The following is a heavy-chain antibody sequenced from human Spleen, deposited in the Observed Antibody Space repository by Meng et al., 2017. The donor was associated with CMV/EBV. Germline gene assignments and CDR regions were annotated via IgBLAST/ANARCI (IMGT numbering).Heavy chain of an antibody. J-gene: IGHJ5*02. CDR1: GGSISSGDYY. CDR2: IYYSGST. D-gene: IGHD1-14*01. Sequence: TVSGGSISSGDYYWSRIRQPPGKGLEWIGYIYYSGSTYYNPSLKSRITISVDTSKNQFSLKVSSVTAADTAVYYCAITGRSENWFDPWGQGTLVTVSS. V-gene: IGHV4-30-4*08. CDR3: AITGRSENWFDP.